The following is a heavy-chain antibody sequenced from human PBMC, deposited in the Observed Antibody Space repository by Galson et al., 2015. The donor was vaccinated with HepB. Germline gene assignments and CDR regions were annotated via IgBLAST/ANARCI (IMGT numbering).Heavy chain of an antibody. CDR3: ASYDSSGYYYAD. J-gene: IGHJ4*02. D-gene: IGHD3-22*01. V-gene: IGHV3-9*01. CDR2: ISWNSDSI. CDR1: GFTFDDYA. Sequence: SLRLSCAASGFTFDDYAMHWVRQAPGKGLEWVSGISWNSDSIGYADSVKGRFTISRDNAKNSLYLQMNSLRAEDTAFYYCASYDSSGYYYADWGQGTLVTVSS.